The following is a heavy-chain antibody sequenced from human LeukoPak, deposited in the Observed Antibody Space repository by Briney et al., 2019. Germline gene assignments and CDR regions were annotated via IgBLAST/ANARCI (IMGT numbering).Heavy chain of an antibody. D-gene: IGHD1-26*01. CDR1: GYTFTSYY. CDR3: ASDAASGSPPDY. Sequence: ASVKVSCKASGYTFTSYYMHWVRQAPRQGLEWMGIINPSGGSTSYAQKFQGRVTMTRDTSTSTVYMELSSLRSEDTAVYYCASDAASGSPPDYWGQGTLVTVSS. V-gene: IGHV1-46*01. CDR2: INPSGGST. J-gene: IGHJ4*02.